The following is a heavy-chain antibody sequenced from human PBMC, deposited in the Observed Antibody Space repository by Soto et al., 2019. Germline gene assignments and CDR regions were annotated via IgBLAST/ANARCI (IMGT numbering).Heavy chain of an antibody. V-gene: IGHV3-48*02. J-gene: IGHJ6*02. CDR1: GFTFSGYS. CDR2: ISSSSSTI. CDR3: ATRTGTTLYYYYGMDV. Sequence: EVQLVESGGGLVQPGGSLRLSCAASGFTFSGYSMNWVRQAPGKGLEWVSYISSSSSTIYYADSVKGRFTISRDNAKNSLYLQMNSLRDEDTAVYYCATRTGTTLYYYYGMDVWGQGTTVTVSS. D-gene: IGHD1-1*01.